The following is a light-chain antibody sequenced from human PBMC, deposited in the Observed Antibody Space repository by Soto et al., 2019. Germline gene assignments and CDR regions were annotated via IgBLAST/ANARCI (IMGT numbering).Light chain of an antibody. CDR2: GAA. V-gene: IGKV3-20*01. CDR1: QTVGSSY. Sequence: EIVLTQSPGTLSLSPGERATLSCRASQTVGSSYLAWYKQKPGQAPRLLIYGAASRATGIPDRFSGSGSGTDFTLTISRLEPEDVAVYYCQQYGSSPRTFGQGTKVAIK. CDR3: QQYGSSPRT. J-gene: IGKJ1*01.